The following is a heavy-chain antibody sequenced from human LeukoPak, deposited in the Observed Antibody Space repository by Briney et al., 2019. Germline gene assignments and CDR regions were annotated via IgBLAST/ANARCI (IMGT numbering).Heavy chain of an antibody. J-gene: IGHJ6*02. CDR1: GFTFDDYA. V-gene: IGHV3-9*01. Sequence: GGSLRLSCAASGFTFDDYAMHWVRQAPGKGLEWVSGISWNSGSIGYADSVKGRFTISRDNAKNSLYLQMNSLRAEDTALYYCAKDMSSSWYYGMDVWGQGTTVTVSS. CDR2: ISWNSGSI. D-gene: IGHD6-13*01. CDR3: AKDMSSSWYYGMDV.